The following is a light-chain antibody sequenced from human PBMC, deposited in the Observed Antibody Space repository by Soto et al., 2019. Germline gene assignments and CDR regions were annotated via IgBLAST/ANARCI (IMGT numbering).Light chain of an antibody. J-gene: IGLJ2*01. CDR3: CSYTSRSTLV. V-gene: IGLV2-14*01. Sequence: QSALTQPASVSGSPGQSITISCTGTNSDVGGFNYVSWYQQHPDKAPKLIIFEVTDRPSGVSNRFSGSKSGNTASLTISGLQSEDEAEYYCCSYTSRSTLVFGGGTKVTGL. CDR1: NSDVGGFNY. CDR2: EVT.